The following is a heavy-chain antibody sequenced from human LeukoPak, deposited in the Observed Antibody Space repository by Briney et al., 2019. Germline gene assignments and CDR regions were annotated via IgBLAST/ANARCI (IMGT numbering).Heavy chain of an antibody. Sequence: ASVKVSCKASGYTFTSYGISWVRRAPGQGLEWMGWISAYNGNTNYAQKLQGRVTMTTDTSTSTAYMELRSLRSDDTAVYYCARDPSWSSSATRDAFDIWGQGTMVTVSS. CDR1: GYTFTSYG. CDR2: ISAYNGNT. CDR3: ARDPSWSSSATRDAFDI. V-gene: IGHV1-18*01. D-gene: IGHD1-26*01. J-gene: IGHJ3*02.